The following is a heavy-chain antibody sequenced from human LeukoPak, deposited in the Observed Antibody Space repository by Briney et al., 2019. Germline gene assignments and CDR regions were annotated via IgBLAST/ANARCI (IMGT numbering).Heavy chain of an antibody. Sequence: SETLSLTCTVSGGSISSHYWSWIRQPPGKGLEWIGYIYYSGSTNYNPSLKSRVTISVDTSKNQFSLKLSSVTAADTAVYYCVRVSSGYYDDFDYWGQGTLVTVSS. CDR3: VRVSSGYYDDFDY. V-gene: IGHV4-59*11. CDR2: IYYSGST. CDR1: GGSISSHY. J-gene: IGHJ4*02. D-gene: IGHD3-22*01.